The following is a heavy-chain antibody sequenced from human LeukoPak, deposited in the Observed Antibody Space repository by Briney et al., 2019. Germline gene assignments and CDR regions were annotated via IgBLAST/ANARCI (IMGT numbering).Heavy chain of an antibody. CDR3: AKSSRYYYYMDV. Sequence: GGSLRLSCAASGFTFSSYGMSWVRQAPGKGLEWVSDISGSGGSTYYADSVKGRFTISRDNSKNTLYLQMNSLRAEDTAVYYCAKSSRYYYYMDVWGKGTTVTISS. J-gene: IGHJ6*03. CDR2: ISGSGGST. V-gene: IGHV3-23*01. CDR1: GFTFSSYG.